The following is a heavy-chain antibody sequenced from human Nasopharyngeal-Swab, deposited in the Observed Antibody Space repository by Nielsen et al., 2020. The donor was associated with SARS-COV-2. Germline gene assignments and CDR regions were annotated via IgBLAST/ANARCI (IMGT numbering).Heavy chain of an antibody. D-gene: IGHD3-3*01. V-gene: IGHV4-38-2*02. Sequence: SETLSLTCPVSGYSISSGYYWGWIRQPPGKGLEWIGSIYHSGSTYYNPSLKSRVTISVDTSKNQFSLKLSSVTAADTAVYYCARVVGAKPAYYYYYMDVWGKGTTVTVSS. CDR1: GYSISSGYY. CDR3: ARVVGAKPAYYYYYMDV. CDR2: IYHSGST. J-gene: IGHJ6*03.